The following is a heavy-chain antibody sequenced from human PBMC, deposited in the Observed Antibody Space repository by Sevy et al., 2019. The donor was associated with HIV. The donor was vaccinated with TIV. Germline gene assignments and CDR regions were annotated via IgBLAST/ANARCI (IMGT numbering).Heavy chain of an antibody. CDR2: LDPEDGET. CDR1: GKTLSDLS. Sequence: ASVKVSCKVSGKTLSDLSMHWVRQAPGKGLEWMGSLDPEDGETLYAQNVRARVTMTEDTSTDTAYMELSSLRSEDTAVYYCAITKDSYDSSGDPFDYWGQGSLVTVSS. D-gene: IGHD3-22*01. V-gene: IGHV1-24*01. CDR3: AITKDSYDSSGDPFDY. J-gene: IGHJ4*02.